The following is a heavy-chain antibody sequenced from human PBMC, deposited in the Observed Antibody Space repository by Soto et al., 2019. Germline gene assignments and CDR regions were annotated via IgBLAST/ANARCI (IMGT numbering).Heavy chain of an antibody. CDR2: IYYSGVT. CDR3: TREQSDDNYFDP. V-gene: IGHV4-61*08. Sequence: QVKLQQSGPGLVKPSGTLSLTCTVSGSALSSGGYFYTWFRQPPGKGLEWLGYIYYSGVTNYDPSLKSRVTISLEKSKSQFSLRMISVTAADTAVYYCTREQSDDNYFDPWGQGTLVTVSS. CDR1: GSALSSGGYF. J-gene: IGHJ5*02. D-gene: IGHD6-19*01.